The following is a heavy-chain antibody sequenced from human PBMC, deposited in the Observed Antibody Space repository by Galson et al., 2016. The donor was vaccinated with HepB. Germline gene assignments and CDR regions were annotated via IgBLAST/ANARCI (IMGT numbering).Heavy chain of an antibody. CDR1: GFSLTASGVG. Sequence: PALVKPTQTLTLTCTFSGFSLTASGVGVGWVRQSPGKALEWLALIYFDDEKRYSPSLKSRLTITKDTSKNQVVLTMTKMDPVDTGNYFCAQEGGYYPLNVFDFWGQGTMVTVSS. D-gene: IGHD3-22*01. CDR3: AQEGGYYPLNVFDF. J-gene: IGHJ3*01. V-gene: IGHV2-5*02. CDR2: IYFDDEK.